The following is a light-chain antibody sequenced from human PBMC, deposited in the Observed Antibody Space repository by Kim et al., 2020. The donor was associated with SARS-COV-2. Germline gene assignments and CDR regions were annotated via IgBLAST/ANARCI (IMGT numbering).Light chain of an antibody. V-gene: IGKV3-11*01. J-gene: IGKJ4*01. CDR1: ETISNY. Sequence: PGERATLSCRASETISNYLVWYQQKPGQAPRLLIYDASNRATGIPARFSGSGSGTDFTLTISSLEPEDSAVYYCQQQVSFGAGTKVDIK. CDR3: QQQVS. CDR2: DAS.